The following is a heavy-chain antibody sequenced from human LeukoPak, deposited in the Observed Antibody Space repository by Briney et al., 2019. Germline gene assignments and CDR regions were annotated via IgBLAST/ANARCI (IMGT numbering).Heavy chain of an antibody. D-gene: IGHD2-15*01. CDR2: IIPIFGIA. J-gene: IGHJ4*02. CDR3: ARDCSGGSCYFSLDY. CDR1: GGTFSSYA. V-gene: IGHV1-69*05. Sequence: AASVKVSCKASGGTFSSYAISWVRQAPGQGLEWMGRIIPIFGIANYAQKFQGRVTITTDESTSTAYMELSSLRSEDTAVYYCARDCSGGSCYFSLDYWGQGTLVTVSS.